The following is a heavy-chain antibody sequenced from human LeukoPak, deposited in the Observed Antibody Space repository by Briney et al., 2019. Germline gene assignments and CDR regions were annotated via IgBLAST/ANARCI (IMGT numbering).Heavy chain of an antibody. CDR1: GFTFSTYS. CDR3: ARDGTGGNSGWFDP. CDR2: ISGDSNTI. Sequence: GGSLRLSCAASGFTFSTYSMIWVRQAPGKGLEWLSYISGDSNTIYYADSVKGRFTISRDNAKNSLYLQMNSLRAEDTAVYYCARDGTGGNSGWFDPWGQGTLVTVSS. V-gene: IGHV3-48*01. D-gene: IGHD4-23*01. J-gene: IGHJ5*02.